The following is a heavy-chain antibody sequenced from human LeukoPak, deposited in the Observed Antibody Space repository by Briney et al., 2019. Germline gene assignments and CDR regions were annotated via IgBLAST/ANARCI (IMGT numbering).Heavy chain of an antibody. V-gene: IGHV3-33*01. CDR2: IWYDGSNK. D-gene: IGHD2-2*01. J-gene: IGHJ3*02. CDR3: ARGEYCSSTSCQRRGAFDI. CDR1: GFTFSSYG. Sequence: PGRSMRLSWAAAGFTFSSYGMHWVRQAPGKGLEWVAVIWYDGSNKYYADSVKGRFTISRDNSKNTLYLQMNSLRAEDTAVYYCARGEYCSSTSCQRRGAFDIWGQGTMVTVSS.